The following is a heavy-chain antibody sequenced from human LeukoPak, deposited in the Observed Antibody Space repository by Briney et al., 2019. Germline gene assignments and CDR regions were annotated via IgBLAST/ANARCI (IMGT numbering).Heavy chain of an antibody. CDR1: GGSISGQY. Sequence: SETLSLTCTVSGGSISGQYWSWTRQPPGKGLEWIAYIYYTGISDYNPSLKSRATISLDTSKNQFSLRLTSVTAADTAVYYCARHLSYSGSGAYFDSWGQETLVVVFS. V-gene: IGHV4-59*08. J-gene: IGHJ4*02. D-gene: IGHD3-10*01. CDR2: IYYTGIS. CDR3: ARHLSYSGSGAYFDS.